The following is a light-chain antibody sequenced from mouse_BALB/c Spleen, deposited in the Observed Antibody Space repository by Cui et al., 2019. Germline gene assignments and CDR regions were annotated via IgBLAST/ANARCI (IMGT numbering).Light chain of an antibody. V-gene: IGKV4-68*01. Sequence: QIVLTQSPALMSALPGGKVTMTLRSKSSGSYIDWYQQKPRSSPKPWIYPTSNLASGVPTRFSGSGSGTYYSLTISSMEAEDAATYYCHQWSSNPRTFGGGTKLEIK. CDR2: PTS. J-gene: IGKJ1*01. CDR1: SSGSY. CDR3: HQWSSNPRT.